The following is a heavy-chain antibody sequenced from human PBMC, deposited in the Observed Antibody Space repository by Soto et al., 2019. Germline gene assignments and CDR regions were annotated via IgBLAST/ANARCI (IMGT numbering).Heavy chain of an antibody. J-gene: IGHJ4*02. Sequence: SETLSLTCAVYGGSFSGYYWSWIRQPPGKGLEWIGEINHSGSTNYNPSLKSRVTISVDTSKNQFSLKLSSVTAADTAVYYCASAYYYDSSGYSWSPHYWGQGTLVTVSS. CDR3: ASAYYYDSSGYSWSPHY. V-gene: IGHV4-34*01. CDR1: GGSFSGYY. D-gene: IGHD3-22*01. CDR2: INHSGST.